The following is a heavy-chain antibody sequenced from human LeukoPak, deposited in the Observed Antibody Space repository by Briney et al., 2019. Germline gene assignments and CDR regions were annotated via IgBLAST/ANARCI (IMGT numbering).Heavy chain of an antibody. CDR3: ARAGSVLLWFGEGRFDP. D-gene: IGHD3-10*01. V-gene: IGHV7-4-1*02. Sequence: ASVKVSCKASGYTFTSYAMNWVRQAPGQGLEWMGWINTNTGNPTYAQGFTGRFVFSLDTSVSTAYLQISSLKAEDTAVYYCARAGSVLLWFGEGRFDPWGQGTLVTVSS. CDR1: GYTFTSYA. CDR2: INTNTGNP. J-gene: IGHJ5*02.